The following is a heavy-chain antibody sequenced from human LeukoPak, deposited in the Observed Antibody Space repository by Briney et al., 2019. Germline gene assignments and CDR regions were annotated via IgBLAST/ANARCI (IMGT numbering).Heavy chain of an antibody. CDR1: VYTFTSYG. D-gene: IGHD3-3*01. CDR3: ARDKPNYDFWSGYTTDGFDP. J-gene: IGHJ5*02. CDR2: ISAFNGNT. V-gene: IGHV1-18*01. Sequence: ASVKVSCKASVYTFTSYGISWVRQAPGQGLEWMGWISAFNGNTNYAKKVQGRVTMPRDTSTSTAYMELRSLRSDDTAVYYCARDKPNYDFWSGYTTDGFDPWGQGTLVTVSS.